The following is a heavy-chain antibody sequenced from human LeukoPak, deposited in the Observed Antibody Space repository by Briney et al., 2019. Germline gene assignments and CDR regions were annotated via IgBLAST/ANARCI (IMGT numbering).Heavy chain of an antibody. CDR1: GFTFSSYG. V-gene: IGHV3-23*01. CDR2: ISGSGGST. D-gene: IGHD3-9*01. Sequence: GGSLRLSCAASGFTFSSYGMSWVRQAPGKGLEWVSAISGSGGSTYYADSVKGRFTISRDNAKKSLYLQMNSLRAEDTAVYYCARATTYDILTGYSDYWGQGTLVTVSS. J-gene: IGHJ4*02. CDR3: ARATTYDILTGYSDY.